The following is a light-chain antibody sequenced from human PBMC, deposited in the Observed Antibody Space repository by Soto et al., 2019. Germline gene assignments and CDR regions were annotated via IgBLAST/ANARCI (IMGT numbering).Light chain of an antibody. CDR2: EVS. CDR1: SSDVGGYNY. J-gene: IGLJ2*01. Sequence: QSVLTQPPSASGSPGQSVTGSCTGTSSDVGGYNYVSWYQQHPGKAPKLMIYEVSKRPSGVPDRFSGSKSGNTASLTVSGLQAEDEADYYCSSYAGSNNLVVFGGGTKLTVL. V-gene: IGLV2-8*01. CDR3: SSYAGSNNLVV.